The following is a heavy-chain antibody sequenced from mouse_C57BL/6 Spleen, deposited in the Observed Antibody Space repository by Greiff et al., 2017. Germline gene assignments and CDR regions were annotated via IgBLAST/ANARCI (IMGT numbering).Heavy chain of an antibody. CDR1: GYTFTSYW. CDR2: IYPGNSDT. Sequence: EVQLQQSGTVLARPGASVKMSCKTSGYTFTSYWMHWVKQRPGQGLEWIGAIYPGNSDTSYNQKFKGKAKLTAVTSASTAYMELSSLTNEDSAVYYCTREENYYGSSLAWFAYWGQGTLVTVSA. J-gene: IGHJ3*01. D-gene: IGHD1-1*01. CDR3: TREENYYGSSLAWFAY. V-gene: IGHV1-5*01.